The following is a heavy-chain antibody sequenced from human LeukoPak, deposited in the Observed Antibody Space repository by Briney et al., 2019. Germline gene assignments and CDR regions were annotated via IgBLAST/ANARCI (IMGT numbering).Heavy chain of an antibody. J-gene: IGHJ4*02. CDR2: ISSTAITT. V-gene: IGHV3-11*01. CDR1: GFTFSDYY. Sequence: GGSLRLSCAASGFTFSDYYMGWIRQAPGKGLEWVSYISSTAITTYYADSVKGRFTISRDNAKNSLYLQMNSLRVEDTAVYYCVRSVYNWNDVDYWGQGTLVTVSS. CDR3: VRSVYNWNDVDY. D-gene: IGHD1-20*01.